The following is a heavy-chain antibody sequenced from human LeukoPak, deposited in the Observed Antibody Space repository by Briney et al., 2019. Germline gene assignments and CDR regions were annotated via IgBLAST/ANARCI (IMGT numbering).Heavy chain of an antibody. D-gene: IGHD5-12*01. CDR1: GGTFSSYA. Sequence: ASVKVSCKASGGTFSSYAISWVRQAPGQGLEWMGIINPSGGSTSYAQKFQGRVTMTRDTSTSTVYMELSSLRSEDTAVYYCARILVATVDWGQGTLVTVSS. CDR3: ARILVATVD. CDR2: INPSGGST. J-gene: IGHJ4*02. V-gene: IGHV1-46*01.